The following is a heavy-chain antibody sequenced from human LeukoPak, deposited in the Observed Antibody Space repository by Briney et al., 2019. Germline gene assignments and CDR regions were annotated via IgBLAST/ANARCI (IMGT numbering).Heavy chain of an antibody. CDR1: GFTFSSYA. D-gene: IGHD4-17*01. CDR2: ISGSGDST. Sequence: QAGGSLRLSCAASGFTFSSYAMTWVRQAPGKGLEWVSAISGSGDSTYYADSVKGRSTISRDNSKNTLYLQMNSLRADDTAVYYCAKSSSPRRYGTDGMDVWGQGTTVTVSS. J-gene: IGHJ6*02. CDR3: AKSSSPRRYGTDGMDV. V-gene: IGHV3-23*01.